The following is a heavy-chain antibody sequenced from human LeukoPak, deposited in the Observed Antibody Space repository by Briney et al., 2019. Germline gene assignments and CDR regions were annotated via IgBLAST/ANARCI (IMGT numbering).Heavy chain of an antibody. V-gene: IGHV3-30*02. Sequence: GGSLRLSCAASGFTFSSYGMHWVRQAPGKGLEWVAFIRYDGSNKYYSDSVRGRFTISRDNSKNTLYLQMNSLRAEDTAVYYCAKGFGHYYYMDVWGKGTTVTVSS. CDR2: IRYDGSNK. CDR3: AKGFGHYYYMDV. J-gene: IGHJ6*03. D-gene: IGHD3-10*01. CDR1: GFTFSSYG.